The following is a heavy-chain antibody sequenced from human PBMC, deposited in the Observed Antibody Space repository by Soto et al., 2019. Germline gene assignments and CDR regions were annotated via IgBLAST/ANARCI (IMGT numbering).Heavy chain of an antibody. V-gene: IGHV2-5*02. J-gene: IGHJ4*02. D-gene: IGHD2-15*01. CDR1: GFSLSSSGVG. CDR3: ARLVVAGITYYFDP. CDR2: IYWDDDK. Sequence: QITLKESGPTLVKPTQTLTLTCTFSGFSLSSSGVGVGWIRQPPGKALEWLAFIYWDDDKRYSPSLKSRPTITKDTSKNQVVLTLTNMDPVDTATYYSARLVVAGITYYFDPWGQGTLLTVSS.